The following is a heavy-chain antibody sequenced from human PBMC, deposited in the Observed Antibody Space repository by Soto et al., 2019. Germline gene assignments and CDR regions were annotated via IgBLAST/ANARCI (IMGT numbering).Heavy chain of an antibody. CDR3: VRDHNYAFDV. Sequence: EVQLMESGGDLVHPGGSLRLSCAASGFTFSAYSMNWVRQAPGKGLEWLSYIRSSPFAIHYADSVKGRFTISIDDAKNSLYLQMYSLNAEDTAVYYCVRDHNYAFDVWGQGTMVTVSS. CDR2: IRSSPFAI. CDR1: GFTFSAYS. J-gene: IGHJ3*01. V-gene: IGHV3-48*01.